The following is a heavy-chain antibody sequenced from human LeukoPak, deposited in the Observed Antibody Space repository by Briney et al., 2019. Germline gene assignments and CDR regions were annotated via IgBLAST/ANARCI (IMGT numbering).Heavy chain of an antibody. CDR3: ARGGVAAGENYFDY. D-gene: IGHD6-19*01. Sequence: SETLSLTCTVSGGSISSGGYYWSWIRQHPGKGLEWSGYIYYSGSTYYNPSLKSRVTISVDTSKNQFSLKLSSVTAADTAVYYCARGGVAAGENYFDYWGQGTLVTVSS. CDR1: GGSISSGGYY. CDR2: IYYSGST. V-gene: IGHV4-31*03. J-gene: IGHJ4*02.